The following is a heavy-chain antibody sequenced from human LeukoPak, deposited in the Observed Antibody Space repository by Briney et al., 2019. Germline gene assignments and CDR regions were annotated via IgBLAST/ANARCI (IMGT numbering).Heavy chain of an antibody. CDR3: AKDQGLGGGSVWGY. CDR2: ISGSGTNT. V-gene: IGHV3-23*01. J-gene: IGHJ4*02. CDR1: GFTFSKYA. D-gene: IGHD2-15*01. Sequence: GGSLRLSCAASGFTFSKYAMSWVRQAPGKGLEWVSAISGSGTNTYYGSSVKGRFTISRDNSKNMLFLEMNSLRAEDTAVYYCAKDQGLGGGSVWGYWGQGMLITVSS.